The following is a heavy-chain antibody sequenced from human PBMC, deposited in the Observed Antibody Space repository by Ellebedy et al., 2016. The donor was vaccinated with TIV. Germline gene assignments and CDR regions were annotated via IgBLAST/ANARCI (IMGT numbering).Heavy chain of an antibody. Sequence: AASVKVSCKASGYTFTSYFMHWVRQAPGQGLEWMGIINPSVSSTTYAQKLQGRVTMTRDTSTSTVYMELSSLRSEDTAVYYCARARSSGWLHTPDYWGQGTLVTVSS. CDR2: INPSVSST. CDR3: ARARSSGWLHTPDY. V-gene: IGHV1-46*04. D-gene: IGHD6-19*01. CDR1: GYTFTSYF. J-gene: IGHJ4*02.